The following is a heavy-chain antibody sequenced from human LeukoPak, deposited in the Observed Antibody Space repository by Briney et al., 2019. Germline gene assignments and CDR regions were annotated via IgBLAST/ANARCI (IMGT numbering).Heavy chain of an antibody. V-gene: IGHV1-24*01. CDR2: FDPEDGET. D-gene: IGHD4-23*01. Sequence: AASVKVSCKVSGYTLTELSMHWVRQAPGKGFEWMGGFDPEDGETIYAQKFQGRVTMTEDTSTDTAYMELSSLRSEDTAAYYCAVRTSDWFDPWGQGTLVTVSS. CDR3: AVRTSDWFDP. CDR1: GYTLTELS. J-gene: IGHJ5*02.